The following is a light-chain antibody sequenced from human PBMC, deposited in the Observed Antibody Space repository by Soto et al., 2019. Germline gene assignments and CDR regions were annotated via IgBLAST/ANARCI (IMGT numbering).Light chain of an antibody. Sequence: DIQMTQSPSSLSACVGDRVTITCRASQSISSYLNWYQQKPGKAPKLLIYAASSLQSGVPSRFSGSGSGTDFTLTISSLQPEDFATYYCQQSYSTPQTFGGGTKVEIK. V-gene: IGKV1-39*01. CDR1: QSISSY. CDR3: QQSYSTPQT. CDR2: AAS. J-gene: IGKJ4*01.